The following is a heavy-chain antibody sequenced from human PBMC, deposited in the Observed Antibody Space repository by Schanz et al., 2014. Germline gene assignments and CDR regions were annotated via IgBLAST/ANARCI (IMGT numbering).Heavy chain of an antibody. CDR1: GFTFSDYY. D-gene: IGHD2-2*01. J-gene: IGHJ4*02. Sequence: QVQLVDSGGGLVKPGGSLRLSCAASGFTFSDYYMTRIRQAPGKGLEWVSDISDSGDSTHYADSVKGRFTSSRDNAKISLFLQMNSLSAEDTAVYYCAKVAPAATCLDSWGLGTLVNVSS. V-gene: IGHV3-11*01. CDR2: ISDSGDST. CDR3: AKVAPAATCLDS.